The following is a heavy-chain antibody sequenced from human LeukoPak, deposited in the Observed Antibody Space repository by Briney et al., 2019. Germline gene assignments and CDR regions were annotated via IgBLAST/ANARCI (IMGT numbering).Heavy chain of an antibody. Sequence: PGGSLRLSCAASGFTFSSHWMHWVRQAPGKGLVWVSRINSDGSSTNYADSVQGRFTISRDNAKNTLYLQMDSLRAEDMSVYYCVSAIVTTRNAWDSWGQGTLVTVSS. CDR2: INSDGSST. V-gene: IGHV3-74*01. D-gene: IGHD1-26*01. CDR3: VSAIVTTRNAWDS. J-gene: IGHJ5*02. CDR1: GFTFSSHW.